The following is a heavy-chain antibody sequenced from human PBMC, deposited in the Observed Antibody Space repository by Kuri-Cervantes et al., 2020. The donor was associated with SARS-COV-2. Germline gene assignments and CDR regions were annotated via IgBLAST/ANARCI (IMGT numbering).Heavy chain of an antibody. V-gene: IGHV4-38-2*01. CDR2: IYHSGST. J-gene: IGHJ4*02. Sequence: GSLSLSCAVSGYSISSGYYWGWIRQPPGKRLEWIGSIYHSGSTYYNPSLKSRVTISVDTSKNQFSLKLSSVTAADTAVYYCARLEIPLVAAAYAYWGQGTLVTVSS. CDR3: ARLEIPLVAAAYAY. CDR1: GYSISSGYY. D-gene: IGHD6-13*01.